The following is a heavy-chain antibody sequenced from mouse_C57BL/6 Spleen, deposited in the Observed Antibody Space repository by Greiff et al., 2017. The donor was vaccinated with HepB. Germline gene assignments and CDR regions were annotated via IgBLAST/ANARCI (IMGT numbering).Heavy chain of an antibody. CDR3: ARESSPYYFDY. J-gene: IGHJ2*01. CDR1: GYSITSGYD. D-gene: IGHD1-3*01. CDR2: ISYSGST. V-gene: IGHV3-1*01. Sequence: VQLQQSGPGMVKPSQSLSLTCTVTGYSITSGYDWHWIRHFPGNKLEWMGYISYSGSTNYNPSLKSRISITHDTSKNHFFLKLNSVTTEDTATYYCARESSPYYFDYWGQGTTLTVSS.